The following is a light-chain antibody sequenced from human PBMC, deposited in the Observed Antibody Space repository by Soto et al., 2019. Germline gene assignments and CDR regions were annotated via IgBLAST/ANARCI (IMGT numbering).Light chain of an antibody. CDR1: QSFNSY. CDR3: QQPYSPPLT. V-gene: IGKV1-39*01. J-gene: IGKJ4*01. CDR2: AAS. Sequence: DIQMTQSPSSLSASVGDRVTITCRASQSFNSYLNWYQQKPGKAPKLLIYAASSSQSGVPSRFSGSGSGTDFTLTISSLQPEDFATYYCQQPYSPPLTFGGGTKVDIK.